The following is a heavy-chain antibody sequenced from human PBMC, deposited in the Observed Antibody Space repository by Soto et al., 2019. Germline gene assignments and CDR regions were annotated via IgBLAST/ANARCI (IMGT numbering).Heavy chain of an antibody. J-gene: IGHJ4*02. CDR1: GGYISSSNW. V-gene: IGHV4-4*02. D-gene: IGHD3-10*01. CDR3: ARDHYYGSGSYFDY. CDR2: IYHSGST. Sequence: SETLSLTCAVSGGYISSSNWWSWVRQPPGKGLEWIGEIYHSGSTNYNPSLKSRVTISVDKSKNQFSLKLSSVTAADTAVYYCARDHYYGSGSYFDYWGQGTLVTVSS.